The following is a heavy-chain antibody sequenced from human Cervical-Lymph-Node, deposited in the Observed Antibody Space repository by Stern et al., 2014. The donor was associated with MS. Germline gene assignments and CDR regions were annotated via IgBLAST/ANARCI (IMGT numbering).Heavy chain of an antibody. J-gene: IGHJ4*02. CDR2: INTDGSIP. CDR1: GFTFDSYS. Sequence: EVHLVESGGGLVQPGGSLRLSCAASGFTFDSYSMHWVRQVPGKGLVWVSRINTDGSIPRYADSVKGRFTISRDNAKNMLYLEMNSLRAEDTAVYYCSGSNWYFFDYWGQGTLVTVSS. D-gene: IGHD6-13*01. V-gene: IGHV3-74*02. CDR3: SGSNWYFFDY.